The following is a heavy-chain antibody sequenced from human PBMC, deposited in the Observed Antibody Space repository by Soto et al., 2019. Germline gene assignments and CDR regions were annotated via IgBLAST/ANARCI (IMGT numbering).Heavy chain of an antibody. CDR3: AKYSVSYPVYNGLSL. Sequence: EVQLLESGGGLVQPGGSLRLSCAASGFPFSTSAMNWVRQAPGKGLEWVSIISASSDAAYYAESVKGRFASSRDNSKNTLYLQMTSLRAEDTAVYYCAKYSVSYPVYNGLSLWGQGTTVTVS. J-gene: IGHJ6*02. D-gene: IGHD1-26*01. CDR2: ISASSDAA. V-gene: IGHV3-23*01. CDR1: GFPFSTSA.